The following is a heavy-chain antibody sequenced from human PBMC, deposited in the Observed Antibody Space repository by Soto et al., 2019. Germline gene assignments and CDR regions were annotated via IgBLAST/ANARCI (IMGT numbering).Heavy chain of an antibody. CDR2: FFSNDEK. V-gene: IGHV2-26*01. CDR3: ARNPQGGPVDY. Sequence: QVTLKESGPVLVKPTETLTLTCTVSGFSLSNARMGVSWICQPPGKALEWLAHFFSNDEKSYSTSLKSRLTISKDTTKSKVVLTMTNRDPVDTATYYCARNPQGGPVDYWGQGTLVTVSS. CDR1: GFSLSNARMG. D-gene: IGHD3-16*01. J-gene: IGHJ4*02.